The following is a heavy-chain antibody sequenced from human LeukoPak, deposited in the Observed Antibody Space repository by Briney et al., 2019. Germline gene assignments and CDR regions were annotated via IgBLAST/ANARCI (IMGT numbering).Heavy chain of an antibody. D-gene: IGHD6-19*01. CDR1: GGSISSSSYY. Sequence: SETLSLTCTVSGGSISSSSYYWGWIRQPPGKGLEWIGSIYYSGSTYYNPSLKSRVTISVDTSKNQFSLKLSSVTAADTAVYYCATDSSGWYNYFYYWGQGTLVTVSS. CDR2: IYYSGST. V-gene: IGHV4-39*01. J-gene: IGHJ4*02. CDR3: ATDSSGWYNYFYY.